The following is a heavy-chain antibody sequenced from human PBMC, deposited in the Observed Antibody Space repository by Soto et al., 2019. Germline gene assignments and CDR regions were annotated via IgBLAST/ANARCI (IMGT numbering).Heavy chain of an antibody. CDR1: GYTFTSYD. J-gene: IGHJ6*01. D-gene: IGHD2-2*01. V-gene: IGHV1-8*01. CDR2: MNPNSSNI. CDR3: ARLHRCTSGDMDV. Sequence: QVQLVQSGAEVKKPGASVKVSCKASGYTFTSYDINWVRQATGQGLEWMGWMNPNSSNIGYAQKSQGRVTMTRTTSIRTAYMELSSLRSEYTAVYYCARLHRCTSGDMDVWGEGTTVTVAS.